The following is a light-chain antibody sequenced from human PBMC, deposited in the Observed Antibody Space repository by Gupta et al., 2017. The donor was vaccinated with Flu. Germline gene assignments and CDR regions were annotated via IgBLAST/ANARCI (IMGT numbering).Light chain of an antibody. CDR3: HVWDSNSYL. Sequence: TCGENNIGSKNVHWYQQRPGQVPVLVIYRCSNRPSGIPDRFSGSDSGNTATLTITGAQAGDEADYYYHVWDSNSYLFGTGTKVTVL. CDR2: RCS. V-gene: IGLV3-9*01. J-gene: IGLJ1*01. CDR1: NIGSKN.